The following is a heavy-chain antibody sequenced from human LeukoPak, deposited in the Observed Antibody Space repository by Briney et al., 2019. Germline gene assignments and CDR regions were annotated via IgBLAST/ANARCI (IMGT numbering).Heavy chain of an antibody. J-gene: IGHJ5*02. Sequence: SETLSLTCTVSGGSISSSGYYWGWIRQPPGRGLEWIASIYYSGSTYYNPSLKSRVTISVDTSKNQLSLKLSSLTAADTAVYYCARHEYSGSYYGLSWFDPWGQGTLVTVSS. CDR2: IYYSGST. CDR3: ARHEYSGSYYGLSWFDP. CDR1: GGSISSSGYY. D-gene: IGHD1-26*01. V-gene: IGHV4-39*01.